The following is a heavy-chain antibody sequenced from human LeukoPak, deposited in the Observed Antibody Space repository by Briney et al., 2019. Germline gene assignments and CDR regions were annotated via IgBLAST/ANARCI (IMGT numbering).Heavy chain of an antibody. J-gene: IGHJ3*02. CDR3: ARDCAPFCSGGRCYSSGAFDI. V-gene: IGHV3-21*01. CDR2: ISSGRSYI. CDR1: GFTFGSFA. D-gene: IGHD2-15*01. Sequence: GGSLRLSCAASGFTFGSFAMNWVRQAPGKGLEWVSSISSGRSYIEYADSVKGRLTISRDNAKNSLYLQMNSLRAEDTAVYYCARDCAPFCSGGRCYSSGAFDIWGQGTMVIVSS.